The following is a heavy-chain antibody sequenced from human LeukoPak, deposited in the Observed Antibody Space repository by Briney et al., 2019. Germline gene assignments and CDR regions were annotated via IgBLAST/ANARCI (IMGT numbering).Heavy chain of an antibody. CDR1: GFTFDDYA. Sequence: PGRSLRLSCAASGFTFDDYAMHWVRQAPGKGLEWVSGISWNSGSIGYADSVKGRFTISRDNAKNSLCLQMNSLRAEDTALYYCAKDDYVWGSYRDGLFDYWGQGTLVTVSS. CDR3: AKDDYVWGSYRDGLFDY. D-gene: IGHD3-16*02. J-gene: IGHJ4*02. V-gene: IGHV3-9*01. CDR2: ISWNSGSI.